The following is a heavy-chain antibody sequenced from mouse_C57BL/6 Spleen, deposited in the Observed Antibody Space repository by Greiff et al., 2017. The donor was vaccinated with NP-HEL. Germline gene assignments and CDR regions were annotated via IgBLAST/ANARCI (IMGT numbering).Heavy chain of an antibody. Sequence: EVQLVESGGGLVQPGGSLKLSCAASGFTFSDYGMAWVRQAPRKGPEWVAFISNLAYSIYYADTVTCRFTISRENAKNTLYLEMSSLRSEDTAMYYCARPLARDYYAMDYWGQGTSVTVSS. J-gene: IGHJ4*01. CDR2: ISNLAYSI. D-gene: IGHD3-3*01. V-gene: IGHV5-15*01. CDR1: GFTFSDYG. CDR3: ARPLARDYYAMDY.